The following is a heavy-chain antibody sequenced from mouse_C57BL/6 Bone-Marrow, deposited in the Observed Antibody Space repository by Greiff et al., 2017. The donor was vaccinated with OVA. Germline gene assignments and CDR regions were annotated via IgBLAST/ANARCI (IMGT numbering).Heavy chain of an antibody. J-gene: IGHJ2*01. CDR2: IDPSDSET. D-gene: IGHD2-12*01. CDR1: GYTFTSYW. CDR3: ARDPLRLYFDY. V-gene: IGHV1-52*01. Sequence: QVQLKQPGAELVRPGSSVKLSCKASGYTFTSYWMHWVKQRPIQGLEWIGNIDPSDSETHYNQKFKDKATLTVDKSSSTAYMQLSSLTSEDSAVYYCARDPLRLYFDYWGQGTTLTVSS.